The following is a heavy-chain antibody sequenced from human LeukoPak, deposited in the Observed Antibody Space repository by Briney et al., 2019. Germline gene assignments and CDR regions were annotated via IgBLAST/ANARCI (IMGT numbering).Heavy chain of an antibody. Sequence: SETLSLTCTVSGGSISSHYWSWIRQPPGEGLEWIGYIYYSGSTNYNPSLKSRVTISVDTSKNQFSLKLSSVTAADTAVYYCARYYYYYYYMDVWGRGTTVTVSS. CDR2: IYYSGST. CDR3: ARYYYYYYYMDV. V-gene: IGHV4-59*11. J-gene: IGHJ6*03. CDR1: GGSISSHY.